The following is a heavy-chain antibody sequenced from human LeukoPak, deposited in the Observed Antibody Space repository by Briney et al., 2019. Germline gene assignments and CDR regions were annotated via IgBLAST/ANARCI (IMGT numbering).Heavy chain of an antibody. CDR1: GFTFSSYA. Sequence: GGSLRLSCAASGFTFSSYAISWVRQAPGKGLEWVSVIYSGGSTYYADSVKGRFTISRDNSKSTLYLQMNSLRAEDTAVYFCARLGTTVTHFDYWGQGTLVTVSS. D-gene: IGHD4-17*01. J-gene: IGHJ4*02. V-gene: IGHV3-66*01. CDR2: IYSGGST. CDR3: ARLGTTVTHFDY.